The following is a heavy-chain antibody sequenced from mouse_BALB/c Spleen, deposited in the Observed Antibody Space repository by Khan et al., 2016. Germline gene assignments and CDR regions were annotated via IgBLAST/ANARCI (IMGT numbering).Heavy chain of an antibody. Sequence: VQLQESGPGLVKPSQSLSLTCTVTDYSITSDYAWNWIRQFPGNKLEWMGYISYSGSTSYNPSLKSRISITRDTSKNQFFLQLNSVTTEDTATYYCARSIMANWGQGTTLTVSS. CDR1: DYSITSDYA. J-gene: IGHJ2*01. V-gene: IGHV3-2*02. CDR3: ARSIMAN. CDR2: ISYSGST.